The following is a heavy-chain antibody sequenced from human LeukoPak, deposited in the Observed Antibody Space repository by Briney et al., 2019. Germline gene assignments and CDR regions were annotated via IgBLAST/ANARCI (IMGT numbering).Heavy chain of an antibody. J-gene: IGHJ2*01. CDR3: ARGDDGSGHVDSYYYFDL. CDR1: GITFTSDE. V-gene: IGHV3-48*03. CDR2: INSGGTVT. D-gene: IGHD3-22*01. Sequence: GGSLRLSCVASGITFTSDEMHWVRQAPGRGLEWISYINSGGTVTHYADSMKGRFTISRDNAKNSLSLQINSLRDEDTAIYYCARGDDGSGHVDSYYYFDLWGRGTLVTVSS.